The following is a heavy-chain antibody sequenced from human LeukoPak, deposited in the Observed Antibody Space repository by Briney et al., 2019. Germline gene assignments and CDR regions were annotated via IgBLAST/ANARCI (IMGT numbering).Heavy chain of an antibody. CDR1: GFTFSSYW. CDR2: INSDGSST. J-gene: IGHJ3*02. Sequence: GGSLRLSCAASGFTFSSYWMHWVPQAPGKGLVWVSRINSDGSSTSYADSEKGRFTISRDNAKNTLYLQMNSLRAEDTAMYYCARGPLLRFLEWLPGGGAFDIWGQGTMVTVSS. V-gene: IGHV3-74*01. CDR3: ARGPLLRFLEWLPGGGAFDI. D-gene: IGHD3-3*01.